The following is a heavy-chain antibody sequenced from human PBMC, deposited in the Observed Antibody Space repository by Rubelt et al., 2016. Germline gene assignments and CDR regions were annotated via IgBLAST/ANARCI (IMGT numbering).Heavy chain of an antibody. CDR2: ISTRSNYI. CDR3: ARWSDDAFDI. J-gene: IGHJ3*02. V-gene: IGHV3-21*01. CDR1: GFPFSNFW. Sequence: AASGFPFSNFWMHWVRQAPGKGLEWVSSISTRSNYIYYADSVKGRFTISRDNPQNSLYLQVNGLRAEDTAVYYCARWSDDAFDIWGQGTVVTVSS.